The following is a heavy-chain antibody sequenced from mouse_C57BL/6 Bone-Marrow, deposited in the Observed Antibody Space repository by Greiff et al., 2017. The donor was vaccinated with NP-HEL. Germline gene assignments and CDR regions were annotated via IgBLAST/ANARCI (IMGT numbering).Heavy chain of an antibody. CDR3: TTSYDGYYAMDY. Sequence: VQLQHSGAELVRPGASVKLSCTASGFNIKDDYMHWVKQRPEQGLEWIGWIDPENGDTEYASKFQGKATITADTSSNTAYLQLSSLTSEDTAVYYCTTSYDGYYAMDYWGQGTSVTVSS. D-gene: IGHD2-3*01. CDR2: IDPENGDT. V-gene: IGHV14-4*01. J-gene: IGHJ4*01. CDR1: GFNIKDDY.